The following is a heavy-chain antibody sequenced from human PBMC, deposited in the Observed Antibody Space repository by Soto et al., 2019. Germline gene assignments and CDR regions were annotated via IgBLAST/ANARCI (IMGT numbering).Heavy chain of an antibody. CDR3: ARDRDYGDYHYFDY. Sequence: SETLSLTCTFSGCSISSGGYYWSWIRQHPGKGLEWIGYIYYSGSTYYNPSLKSRVTISVDTSKNQFSLKLSSVTAADTAVYYCARDRDYGDYHYFDYWGQGTLVTVSS. D-gene: IGHD4-17*01. J-gene: IGHJ4*02. CDR1: GCSISSGGYY. CDR2: IYYSGST. V-gene: IGHV4-31*03.